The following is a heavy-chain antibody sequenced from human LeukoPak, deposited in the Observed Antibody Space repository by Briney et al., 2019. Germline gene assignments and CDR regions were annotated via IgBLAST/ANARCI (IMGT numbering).Heavy chain of an antibody. J-gene: IGHJ4*02. V-gene: IGHV3-23*01. CDR1: GFTFSSYA. Sequence: GGSLRLSCAASGFTFSSYAMSWVRQAPGKGLEWVSAISSSGGSTYYADSVKGRFTISRDNSKNTLYLQMNSLRAEDTAVYYCAKRGGYYDSSGYLDYWGQGTLVTVSS. D-gene: IGHD3-22*01. CDR2: ISSSGGST. CDR3: AKRGGYYDSSGYLDY.